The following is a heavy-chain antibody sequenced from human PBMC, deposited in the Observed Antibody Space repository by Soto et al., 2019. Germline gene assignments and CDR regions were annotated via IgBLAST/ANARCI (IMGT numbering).Heavy chain of an antibody. CDR1: TFSMYS. J-gene: IGHJ5*02. D-gene: IGHD1-26*01. CDR2: ISRGSAFI. CDR3: TRDQGGSYDSWFDP. Sequence: EVQVVESGGGLVKPGGSLRLSCNFTFSMYSMNWVRQAPGKGLEWVASISRGSAFIKYADSVKGRFSISRDNAKNSVSLQMNSLRAEDTAMYYCTRDQGGSYDSWFDPWGRGTLVTVSS. V-gene: IGHV3-21*01.